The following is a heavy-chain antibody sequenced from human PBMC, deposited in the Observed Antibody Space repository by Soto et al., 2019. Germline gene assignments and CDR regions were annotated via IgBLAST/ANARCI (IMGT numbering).Heavy chain of an antibody. V-gene: IGHV1-2*04. CDR1: GYTFTGYY. D-gene: IGHD6-19*01. CDR2: INPNSGGT. J-gene: IGHJ4*02. Sequence: QVQLVQSGAEVKKPGASVKVSCKASGYTFTGYYMHWVRQAPGQGLEWMGWINPNSGGTNYAQKLQGWGTMTMDTSISTAYMELSRRRSDDTAVYYCARVRVGAVASYYFDYWGQGTLVTVSS. CDR3: ARVRVGAVASYYFDY.